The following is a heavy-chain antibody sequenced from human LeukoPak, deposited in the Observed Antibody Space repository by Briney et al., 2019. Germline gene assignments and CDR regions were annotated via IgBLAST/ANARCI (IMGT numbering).Heavy chain of an antibody. CDR1: GFTFSSYG. J-gene: IGHJ4*02. D-gene: IGHD1-26*01. V-gene: IGHV3-30*02. CDR3: AKGPSIVGATLDY. CDR2: IRYDGSNK. Sequence: PGGSLRLSCAASGFTFSSYGMHWVRQAPGKGLGWVAFIRYDGSNKYYADSVKGRFTISRDNSKNTLYLQMNSLRAEDTAVYYCAKGPSIVGATLDYWGQGTLVTVSS.